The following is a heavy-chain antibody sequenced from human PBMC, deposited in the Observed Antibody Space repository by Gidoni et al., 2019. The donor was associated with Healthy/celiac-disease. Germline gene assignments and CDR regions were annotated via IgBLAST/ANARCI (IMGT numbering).Heavy chain of an antibody. V-gene: IGHV3-53*02. J-gene: IGHJ6*02. CDR2: SYSGGST. CDR1: GFTVRSNY. Sequence: EVQLVETGGGLIQPGGSLRLYCAASGFTVRSNYMSWVRQAPGTGLEWVSVSYSGGSTYYADSVKGRFTISRDNSKNTLYLQMNSLRAEDTAVYYCAREGGYDSSGYYYYYGMDVWGQGTTVTVSS. CDR3: AREGGYDSSGYYYYYGMDV. D-gene: IGHD3-22*01.